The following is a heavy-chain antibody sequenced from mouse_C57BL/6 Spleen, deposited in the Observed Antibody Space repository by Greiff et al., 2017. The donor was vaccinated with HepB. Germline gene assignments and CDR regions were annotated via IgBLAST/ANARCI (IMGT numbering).Heavy chain of an antibody. CDR3: ARSGNWHYFDY. CDR2: IDPSDSYT. V-gene: IGHV1-69*01. J-gene: IGHJ2*01. D-gene: IGHD4-1*01. Sequence: VQLQQPGAELVMPGASVKLSCKASGYTFTSYWMHWVKQRPGQGLEWIGEIDPSDSYTNYNQKFKGKSTLTVDKSSSTAYMQLSSLTSEDSAVYYCARSGNWHYFDYWGQGTTLTVSS. CDR1: GYTFTSYW.